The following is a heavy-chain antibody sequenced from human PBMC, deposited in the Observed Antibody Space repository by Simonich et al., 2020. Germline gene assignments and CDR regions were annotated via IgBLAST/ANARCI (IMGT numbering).Heavy chain of an antibody. D-gene: IGHD6-13*01. CDR3: ARKGGSRGVYYFDY. CDR1: GGTFSSFA. CDR2: VNPIFGTA. V-gene: IGHV1-69*13. Sequence: QVQLVQSGAEVKKPGSSVKVSCKASGGTFSSFAISWVRQAPGLGLECVGGVNPIFGTANYAQMFQGRVTITADESTSTAYMELSSLRSEDTGIYYCARKGGSRGVYYFDYWGQGTLVTVSS. J-gene: IGHJ4*02.